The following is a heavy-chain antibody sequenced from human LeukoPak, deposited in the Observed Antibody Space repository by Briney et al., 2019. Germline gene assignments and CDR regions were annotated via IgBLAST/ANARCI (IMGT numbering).Heavy chain of an antibody. CDR2: INPNSGGT. CDR3: ARGVMITFGGVIVNDY. J-gene: IGHJ4*02. Sequence: ASVKVSCKASGYTFTGYYMNWVRQAPGQGLEWMGWINPNSGGTNYAQKFQGRVTMTRDTSISTAYMELSRLRSDDTAVYYCARGVMITFGGVIVNDYWGQGTLVTVSS. V-gene: IGHV1-2*02. D-gene: IGHD3-16*02. CDR1: GYTFTGYY.